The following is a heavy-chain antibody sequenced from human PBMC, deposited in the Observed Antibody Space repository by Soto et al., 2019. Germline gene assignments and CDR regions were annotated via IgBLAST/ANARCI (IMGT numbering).Heavy chain of an antibody. CDR3: ARHPEDWNDGGWFDP. CDR2: IYYSGST. CDR1: GGSISSSSYY. V-gene: IGHV4-39*01. Sequence: SETLSLTCTVSGGSISSSSYYWGWIRQPPGKGLEWIGSIYYSGSTYYNPSLKSRVTISVDTSKNQFSLKLSSVTAADTAVYYCARHPEDWNDGGWFDPWGQGTLVTVSS. D-gene: IGHD1-1*01. J-gene: IGHJ5*02.